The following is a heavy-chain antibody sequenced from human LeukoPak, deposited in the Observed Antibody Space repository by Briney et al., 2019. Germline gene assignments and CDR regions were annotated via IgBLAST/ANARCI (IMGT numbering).Heavy chain of an antibody. CDR1: GFTFSDAW. V-gene: IGHV3-7*01. CDR3: AREPNYDFWSGSYGMDV. D-gene: IGHD3-3*01. Sequence: GGSLRLSCAASGFTFSDAWMNWVRQAPGKGLEWVANIKQDGSEKYYVDSVKGRFTISRDNAKNSLYLQMNSLRAEDTAVYYCAREPNYDFWSGSYGMDVWGQGTTVTVSS. CDR2: IKQDGSEK. J-gene: IGHJ6*02.